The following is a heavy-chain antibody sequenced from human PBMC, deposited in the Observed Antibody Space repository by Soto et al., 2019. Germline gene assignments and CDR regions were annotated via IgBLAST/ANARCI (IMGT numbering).Heavy chain of an antibody. CDR2: IIPILGIA. CDR3: ARGYSYGTYYYDGMDV. CDR1: GGTFSSYT. Sequence: QVQLVQSGAEVKKPGSSVKVSCKASGGTFSSYTISWVRQAPGQGLEWMGRIIPILGIANYAQKFQGRVTITADKSTSTAYRELSSLRSEDTAVYYCARGYSYGTYYYDGMDVWGQGTTVTVSS. V-gene: IGHV1-69*02. J-gene: IGHJ6*02. D-gene: IGHD5-18*01.